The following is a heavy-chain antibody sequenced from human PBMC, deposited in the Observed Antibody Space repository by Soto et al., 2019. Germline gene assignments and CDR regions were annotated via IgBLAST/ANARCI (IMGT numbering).Heavy chain of an antibody. CDR1: GVSLSTGGVG. J-gene: IGHJ4*02. V-gene: IGHV2-5*02. CDR3: ANMRAAKCDY. CDR2: IYWDEDQ. Sequence: QITLKESGPTLVKPTQTLTLTCNVSGVSLSTGGVGVGWIRQPPGKALEWLAIIYWDEDQRSSPSLKSRLTTTKDTTKNLAARTMTNMAPEDTATYYCANMRAAKCDYWGQGTLVTVSS. D-gene: IGHD2-15*01.